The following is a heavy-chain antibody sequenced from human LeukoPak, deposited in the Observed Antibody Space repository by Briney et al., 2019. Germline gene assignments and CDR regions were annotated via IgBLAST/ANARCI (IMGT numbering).Heavy chain of an antibody. CDR2: IKQDGSEK. CDR1: GFTFSSYW. Sequence: GGSLRLSCAASGFTFSSYWMSWVRQAPGKGLEWVANIKQDGSEKYYVDSVKGRFTISRDNAKNSLYLQMNSLRAEDTAVYYCARDRESSGWYRPRGSNPNWFDPWGQGTLVTVSS. D-gene: IGHD6-19*01. CDR3: ARDRESSGWYRPRGSNPNWFDP. V-gene: IGHV3-7*01. J-gene: IGHJ5*02.